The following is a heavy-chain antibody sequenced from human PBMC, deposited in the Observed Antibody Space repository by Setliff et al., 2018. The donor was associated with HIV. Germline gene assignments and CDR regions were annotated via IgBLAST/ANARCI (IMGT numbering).Heavy chain of an antibody. J-gene: IGHJ4*02. V-gene: IGHV4-39*01. Sequence: PSETLSLTCTVSGGSIRSSRYYWGWIRQPPGKGLEWIGSIKYSGSTYYSPSLKSRVTISVDTSKNQFSLKLSSVTAADTAVYYCARRSAARPYYFDYWGQGTLVTVSS. CDR3: ARRSAARPYYFDY. D-gene: IGHD6-6*01. CDR1: GGSIRSSRYY. CDR2: IKYSGST.